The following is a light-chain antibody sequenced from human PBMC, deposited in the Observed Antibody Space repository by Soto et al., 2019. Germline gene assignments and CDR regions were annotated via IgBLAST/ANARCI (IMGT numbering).Light chain of an antibody. V-gene: IGLV2-14*03. CDR3: SSYISTNTVL. CDR1: SSDIGGYNY. Sequence: QSALTQPASVSGSPGQSITISCTGTSSDIGGYNYVSWYQHHPGKAPQVLIFDVNYRASGVSNRFSGSKSGNTASLTISGLQAEDEADYYCSSYISTNTVLFGGGTKVTVL. CDR2: DVN. J-gene: IGLJ2*01.